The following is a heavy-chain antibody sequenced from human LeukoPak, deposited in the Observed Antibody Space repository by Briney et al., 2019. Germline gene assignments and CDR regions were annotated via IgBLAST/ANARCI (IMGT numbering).Heavy chain of an antibody. Sequence: PGGSLRLSCAASGFTFSSYAMSWVRQAPGKGLEWVSAISGSGGSTYYADSVKGRFTISSDNSKNTLYLQMNSLRAEDTAVYYCAKYYDYVWGSPDYWGQGTLVTVSS. D-gene: IGHD3-16*01. J-gene: IGHJ4*02. V-gene: IGHV3-23*01. CDR2: ISGSGGST. CDR3: AKYYDYVWGSPDY. CDR1: GFTFSSYA.